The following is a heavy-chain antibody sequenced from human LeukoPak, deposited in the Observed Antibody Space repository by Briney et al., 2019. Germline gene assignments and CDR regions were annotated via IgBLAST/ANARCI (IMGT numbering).Heavy chain of an antibody. CDR2: ISRSGSSI. CDR3: ARGFVWGSEGDYFEY. D-gene: IGHD3-16*01. V-gene: IGHV3-48*03. Sequence: PGGALRLSCAASGLPFSSHDMNWVRPAPGKGLEWVSYISRSGSSIYYPDSVKGRFTISRDNTKNSLYLQMNSLRAEDTAVYYCARGFVWGSEGDYFEYWGEGALGTVSS. J-gene: IGHJ4*02. CDR1: GLPFSSHD.